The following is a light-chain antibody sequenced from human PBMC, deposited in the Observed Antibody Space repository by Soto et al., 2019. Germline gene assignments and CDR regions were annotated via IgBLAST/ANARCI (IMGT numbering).Light chain of an antibody. Sequence: QSVLTQPASVSGSPGQSITISCTGTSSDIGDSNYVSWYQQHPGKAPKLVIYDVSNRPSGVSNRFSGSKSANTASLTISELQAEDEADYYCSSFRSSSTSYVFGTGTKVTVL. V-gene: IGLV2-14*03. CDR2: DVS. J-gene: IGLJ1*01. CDR3: SSFRSSSTSYV. CDR1: SSDIGDSNY.